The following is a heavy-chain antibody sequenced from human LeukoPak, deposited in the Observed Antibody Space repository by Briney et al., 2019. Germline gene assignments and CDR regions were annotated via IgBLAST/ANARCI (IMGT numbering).Heavy chain of an antibody. J-gene: IGHJ4*02. CDR2: ISPSSDNT. V-gene: IGHV3-48*04. CDR1: GFAFSSDG. CDR3: ARVGTLEAAGSPYY. D-gene: IGHD6-13*01. Sequence: PGRSLRLSCAASGFAFSSDGMHWVRQAPGRGLEWLSYISPSSDNTPYADSVKGRFTISRDNAKNSLYLQMNSLRAEDTGVFYCARVGTLEAAGSPYYWGQGTLVTVSS.